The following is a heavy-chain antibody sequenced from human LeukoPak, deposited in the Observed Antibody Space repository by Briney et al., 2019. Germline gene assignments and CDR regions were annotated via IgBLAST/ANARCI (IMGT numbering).Heavy chain of an antibody. Sequence: PSETLSLTCTVSGGSISSSSYYWGWIRQPPGKGLEWIGSIYYSGSTYYNPSLKSRVTISVDTSKNQFSLKLSSVTAADTAVYYCARGRQGKTTVSYYYYYMDVWGKGTTVTVSS. CDR2: IYYSGST. V-gene: IGHV4-39*07. D-gene: IGHD1-1*01. CDR3: ARGRQGKTTVSYYYYYMDV. J-gene: IGHJ6*03. CDR1: GGSISSSSYY.